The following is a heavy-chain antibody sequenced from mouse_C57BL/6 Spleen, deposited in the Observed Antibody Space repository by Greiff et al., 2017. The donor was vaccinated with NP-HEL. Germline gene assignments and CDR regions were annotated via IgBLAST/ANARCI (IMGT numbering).Heavy chain of an antibody. Sequence: EVQLQQSGPVLVKPGASVKMSCKASGYTFTDYYMNWVKQSHGKSLEWIGVINPYNGGTSYNQKFKGKATLTVYKSSSTAYMELTSLTYEDSAVYYCARPELWTYYWGQGTTLTVSS. V-gene: IGHV1-19*01. J-gene: IGHJ2*01. CDR2: INPYNGGT. CDR1: GYTFTDYY. CDR3: ARPELWTYY. D-gene: IGHD3-3*01.